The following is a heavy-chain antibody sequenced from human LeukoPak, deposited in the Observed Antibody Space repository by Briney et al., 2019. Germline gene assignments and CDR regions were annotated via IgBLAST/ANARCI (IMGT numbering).Heavy chain of an antibody. D-gene: IGHD2-2*02. V-gene: IGHV1-69*05. Sequence: GASVKVSCKASGYIFTNFYIHWVRQAPGQGLEWMGGIIPIFGTANYAQKFQGRVTITTDESTSTAYMERSSLRSEDTAVYYCARDYCSSTSCYSFSHWFDPWGQGTLVTVSS. J-gene: IGHJ5*02. CDR1: GYIFTNFY. CDR3: ARDYCSSTSCYSFSHWFDP. CDR2: IIPIFGTA.